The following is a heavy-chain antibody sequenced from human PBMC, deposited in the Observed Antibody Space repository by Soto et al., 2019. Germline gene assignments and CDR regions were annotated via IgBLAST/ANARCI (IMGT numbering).Heavy chain of an antibody. V-gene: IGHV3-49*04. CDR2: IRSKAYGGTT. D-gene: IGHD5-12*01. CDR3: TRDYDPLHFDY. J-gene: IGHJ4*02. CDR1: GFTFGDYA. Sequence: PGGSLRLSCTASGFTFGDYAMSWVRQAPGKGLEWVGFIRSKAYGGTTEYAASVKGRFTISRDDSKSIAYLQMNSLKTEDTAVYYCTRDYDPLHFDYWGQGTLVTVS.